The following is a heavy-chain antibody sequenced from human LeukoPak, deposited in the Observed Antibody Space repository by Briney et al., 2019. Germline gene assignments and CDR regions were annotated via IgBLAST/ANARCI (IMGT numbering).Heavy chain of an antibody. D-gene: IGHD3-22*01. CDR3: AKGSYYDSSGSFYFDY. CDR2: ISGSGDYT. Sequence: GGSLRLSCAASGFTFSSYAMSWVRQAPGKGLEWVSGISGSGDYTYYADSVKGRFTISRDNSKNTLYVQVNSLGTEDTAAYYCAKGSYYDSSGSFYFDYWGQGTLVTVSS. J-gene: IGHJ4*02. V-gene: IGHV3-23*01. CDR1: GFTFSSYA.